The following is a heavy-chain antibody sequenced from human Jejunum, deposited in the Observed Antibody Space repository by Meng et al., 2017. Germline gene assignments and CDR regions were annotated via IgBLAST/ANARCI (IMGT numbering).Heavy chain of an antibody. CDR2: IYYSGST. CDR1: GGSISSGGYY. J-gene: IGHJ6*01. CDR3: ARGKGLSAAFYYYGMDV. Sequence: SETLSLTCTVSGGSISSGGYYWNWIRQHPGKGLEWIGQIYYSGSTNYSPSLKSRATTSVDTSQNQFSLKLSSVTAADTAVYFCARGKGLSAAFYYYGMDVWGQGTTVTVYS. V-gene: IGHV4-31*03. D-gene: IGHD6-13*01.